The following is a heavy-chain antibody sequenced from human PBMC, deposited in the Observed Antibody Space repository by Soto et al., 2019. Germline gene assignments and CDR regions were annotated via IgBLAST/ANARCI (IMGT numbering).Heavy chain of an antibody. D-gene: IGHD6-13*01. CDR3: ARSPGYSSSWYEGYWFDP. CDR2: VNHGGTS. J-gene: IGHJ5*02. CDR1: GGSFSGYY. Sequence: SETLSLTCAVHGGSFSGYYWDWIRQPPGKGLEWIGEVNHGGTSNYNPSLKSRVTISVDTSKNQFSLKLSSVTAADTAVYYCARSPGYSSSWYEGYWFDPWGQGTLVTVSS. V-gene: IGHV4-34*01.